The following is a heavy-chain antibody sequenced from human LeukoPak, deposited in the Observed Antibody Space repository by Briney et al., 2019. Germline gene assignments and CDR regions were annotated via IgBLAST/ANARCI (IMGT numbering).Heavy chain of an antibody. D-gene: IGHD3-22*01. CDR3: ARGRQEVSMIVVVMTAVPYYLDV. V-gene: IGHV4-34*01. CDR2: INPSGRI. Sequence: SETLSPTCAVDGGSFSGYYRTWIRQAPGKGLEWIGEINPSGRISYNPSLKSRLTISVDASKNQFSLNLRSLTAADTAVYYCARGRQEVSMIVVVMTAVPYYLDVWGKGTTVSV. J-gene: IGHJ6*03. CDR1: GGSFSGYY.